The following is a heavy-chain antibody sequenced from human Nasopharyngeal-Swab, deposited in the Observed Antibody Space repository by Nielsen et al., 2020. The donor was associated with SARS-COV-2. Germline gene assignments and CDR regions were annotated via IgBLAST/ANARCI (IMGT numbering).Heavy chain of an antibody. CDR2: IFFSAST. Sequence: WIRQPPGKGLEWIGYIFFSASTYYNPSLKSRVTISVDTSKNQFSLKLSSVTAADTAVYYCARGVRYYDFWSGYYTYNWFDPWGQGTLVTVSS. CDR3: ARGVRYYDFWSGYYTYNWFDP. J-gene: IGHJ5*02. V-gene: IGHV4-30-4*01. D-gene: IGHD3-3*01.